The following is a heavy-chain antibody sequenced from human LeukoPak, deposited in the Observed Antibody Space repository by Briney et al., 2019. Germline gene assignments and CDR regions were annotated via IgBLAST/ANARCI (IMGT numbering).Heavy chain of an antibody. J-gene: IGHJ4*02. CDR2: IYYSGST. CDR1: GGSISSSSYY. D-gene: IGHD3-10*01. Sequence: SETLSLTCTVSGGSISSSSYYWGWIRQPPGKGLEWIGSIYYSGSTYYNPSLKSRVTISVDTSKNQFSLKLSSVTAADTAVYYCARGLVLLLWFGELLYYFDYWGQGTLVTVSS. V-gene: IGHV4-39*01. CDR3: ARGLVLLLWFGELLYYFDY.